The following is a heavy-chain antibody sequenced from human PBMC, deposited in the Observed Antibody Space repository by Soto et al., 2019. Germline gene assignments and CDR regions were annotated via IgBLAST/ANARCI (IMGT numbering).Heavy chain of an antibody. J-gene: IGHJ4*02. CDR2: ISAYNGNT. Sequence: ASVKVSCKASGYTFTSYGISWVRQAPGQGLEWMGWISAYNGNTNYAQKLQGRVTMTTDTSTSTAYMELRSLRSDDTAVYYCARDHCSGGSCYFPPVGYWGQGTLVTVSS. V-gene: IGHV1-18*01. CDR3: ARDHCSGGSCYFPPVGY. D-gene: IGHD2-15*01. CDR1: GYTFTSYG.